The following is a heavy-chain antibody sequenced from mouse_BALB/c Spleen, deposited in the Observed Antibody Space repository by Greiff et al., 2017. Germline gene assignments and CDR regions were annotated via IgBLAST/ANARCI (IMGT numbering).Heavy chain of an antibody. V-gene: IGHV2-9*02. CDR2: IWAGGST. Sequence: VQRVESGPGLVAPSQSLSITCTVSGFSLTSYGVHWVRQPPGKGLEWLGVIWAGGSTNYNSALMSRLSISKDNSKSQVFLKMNSLQTDDTAMYYCARGITGGFAYWGQGTLVTVSA. J-gene: IGHJ3*01. CDR3: ARGITGGFAY. D-gene: IGHD2-4*01. CDR1: GFSLTSYG.